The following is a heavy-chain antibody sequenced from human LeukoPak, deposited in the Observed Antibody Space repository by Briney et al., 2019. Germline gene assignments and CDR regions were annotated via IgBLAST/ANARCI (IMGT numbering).Heavy chain of an antibody. CDR2: IYYSGST. D-gene: IGHD4-17*01. CDR1: GGSISSGDYY. CDR3: ARVSGDYDANYFDY. V-gene: IGHV4-30-4*08. J-gene: IGHJ4*02. Sequence: PSQTLSLTCTVSGGSISSGDYYWSWIRQPPGKGLEWIGYIYYSGSTYYNPSLKSRVTISVDTSKNQFSLKLSSVTAADTAVYYCARVSGDYDANYFDYWGQGILVTVSS.